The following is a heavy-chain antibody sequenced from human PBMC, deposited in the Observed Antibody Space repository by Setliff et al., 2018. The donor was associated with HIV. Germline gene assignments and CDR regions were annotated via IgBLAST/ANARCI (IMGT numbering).Heavy chain of an antibody. D-gene: IGHD4-17*01. Sequence: GGSLRLSCAASGFTFSSYSMNWVRQAPGKGLEWVSYYGDSVKGRFTISRDNSRNTLYLQMNSLRPEDTAVYYCASGREQGLRHAFDIWGQGAMVTVSS. V-gene: IGHV3-NL1*01. CDR3: ASGREQGLRHAFDI. CDR1: GFTFSSYS. J-gene: IGHJ3*02.